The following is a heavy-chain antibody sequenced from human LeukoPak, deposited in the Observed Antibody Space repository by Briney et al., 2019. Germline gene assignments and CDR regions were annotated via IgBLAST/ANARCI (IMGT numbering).Heavy chain of an antibody. CDR1: GGSLSGYY. D-gene: IGHD3-10*01. CDR2: IDQSGTT. Sequence: SETLSLTCVVYGGSLSGYYLSWIRQPPGKGLEWIGEIDQSGTTNYNPSLKSRVTISIDTSKKQFSLTLTSMTAADTAVYYCARVPHYYFGSGYFDTWGQGTRVTVSS. CDR3: ARVPHYYFGSGYFDT. J-gene: IGHJ4*02. V-gene: IGHV4-34*01.